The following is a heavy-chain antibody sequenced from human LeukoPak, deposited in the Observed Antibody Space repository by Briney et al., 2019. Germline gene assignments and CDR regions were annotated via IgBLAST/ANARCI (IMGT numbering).Heavy chain of an antibody. D-gene: IGHD5-24*01. CDR2: IYYSGST. V-gene: IGHV4-59*08. J-gene: IGHJ5*02. Sequence: SEPLSLTCTVSGGSISSYYWSWIRQPPGKGLEWIGYIYYSGSTNYNPSLKSRVTISVDTSKNQFSLKLSSVTAADTAVYYCARSVEVTTIFGFDPWGQGTLVTVSS. CDR1: GGSISSYY. CDR3: ARSVEVTTIFGFDP.